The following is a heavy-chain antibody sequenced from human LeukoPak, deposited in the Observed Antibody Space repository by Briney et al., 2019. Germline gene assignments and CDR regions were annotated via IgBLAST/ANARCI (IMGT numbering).Heavy chain of an antibody. CDR3: AGGTTNTKGAFDM. Sequence: ASGKVCFTAAGYTFTNYDIHWGRQAPGQGLGRMGIINPSGSSTSYAQKLQGRVTMTRDTSTSTVYMELSSLRSEETAVYYCAGGTTNTKGAFDMWGQGTMVTVSS. V-gene: IGHV1-46*01. CDR1: GYTFTNYD. D-gene: IGHD2-8*01. CDR2: INPSGSST. J-gene: IGHJ3*02.